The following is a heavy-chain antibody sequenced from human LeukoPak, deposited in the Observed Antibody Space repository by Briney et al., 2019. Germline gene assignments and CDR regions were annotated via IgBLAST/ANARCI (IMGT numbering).Heavy chain of an antibody. D-gene: IGHD3-10*01. CDR2: IYPGDSDT. V-gene: IGHV5-51*01. CDR3: ARHKKRKSYDYYGSGSYYNSPHYYYYYMDV. J-gene: IGHJ6*03. CDR1: GYNFTSYW. Sequence: GESLKISCKASGYNFTSYWIGWVRQMPGKGLEWMGIIYPGDSDTRYSPSFQGQVTISADKSISTAYLQWSSLKASDTAMYYCARHKKRKSYDYYGSGSYYNSPHYYYYYMDVWGKGTTVTVSS.